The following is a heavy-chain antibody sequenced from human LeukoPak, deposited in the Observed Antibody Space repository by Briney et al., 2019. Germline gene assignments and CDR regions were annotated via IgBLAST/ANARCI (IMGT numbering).Heavy chain of an antibody. J-gene: IGHJ4*02. Sequence: TSETLSLTCTVSGYSISSGYYWGWIRPPPGKGLEWIGSIYHSGSTNYNPSLKSRVTISVDTSKNQFSLKLSSVTAADTAVYYCARGGTRVRGPLFLHWGQGTLVTVSS. CDR2: IYHSGST. D-gene: IGHD3-10*01. CDR3: ARGGTRVRGPLFLH. CDR1: GYSISSGYY. V-gene: IGHV4-38-2*02.